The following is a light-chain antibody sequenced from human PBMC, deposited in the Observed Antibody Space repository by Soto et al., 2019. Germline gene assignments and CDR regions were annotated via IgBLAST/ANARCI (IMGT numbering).Light chain of an antibody. Sequence: DIQMTQSPSSLSASVGDRVTIICRASQRISTYLNWYQQKPGKAPNLLIYAASNLQGGVPSRFSGSESGTDFSLTISTLQPEDFATYYCQQSYSSPRTFGQGTKVEIK. CDR1: QRISTY. J-gene: IGKJ1*01. CDR3: QQSYSSPRT. V-gene: IGKV1-39*01. CDR2: AAS.